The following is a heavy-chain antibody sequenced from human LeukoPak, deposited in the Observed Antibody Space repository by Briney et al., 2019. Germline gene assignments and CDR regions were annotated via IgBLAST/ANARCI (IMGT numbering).Heavy chain of an antibody. J-gene: IGHJ4*02. CDR1: GGTFGSYA. Sequence: SVKVSCKASGGTFGSYAISWVRQAPGQGLEWMGGIIPIFGTANYAQKFQGRVTITADESTSTAYMELSSLRSEDTAVYYCARAGGDSGYSYGFFVDWGQGTLVTVSS. CDR2: IIPIFGTA. D-gene: IGHD5-18*01. CDR3: ARAGGDSGYSYGFFVD. V-gene: IGHV1-69*01.